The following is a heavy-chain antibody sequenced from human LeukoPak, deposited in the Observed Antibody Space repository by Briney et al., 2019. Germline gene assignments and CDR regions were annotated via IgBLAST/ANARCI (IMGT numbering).Heavy chain of an antibody. D-gene: IGHD3-16*01. CDR2: IYYSGST. Sequence: SETLSLTCAVYGGSFSGYYWSWIRQPPGKGLEWIGYIYYSGSTNYNPSLKSRVTISVDTSKNQFSLKLSSVTAADTAVYYCGXGGXXXVSXXLPDYYXYXXVWGXXXXVTV. V-gene: IGHV4-59*01. CDR3: GXGGXXXVSXXLPDYYXYXXV. J-gene: IGHJ6*03. CDR1: GGSFSGYY.